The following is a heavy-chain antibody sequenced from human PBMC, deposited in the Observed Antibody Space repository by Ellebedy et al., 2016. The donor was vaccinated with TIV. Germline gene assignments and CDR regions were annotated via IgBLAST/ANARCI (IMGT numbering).Heavy chain of an antibody. CDR2: INQDGSVK. J-gene: IGHJ3*01. CDR3: ATDGSYGDYRSPTHAFEF. CDR1: TNTFSDYW. V-gene: IGHV3-7*01. Sequence: GGSLRLSCAASTNTFSDYWMSWVCQAPGKGLEWVANINQDGSVKYYVDSVKGRFTISRDNAKNSLYLQMNSLGADDTAVYYCATDGSYGDYRSPTHAFEFWGQGTMVTVSS. D-gene: IGHD4-17*01.